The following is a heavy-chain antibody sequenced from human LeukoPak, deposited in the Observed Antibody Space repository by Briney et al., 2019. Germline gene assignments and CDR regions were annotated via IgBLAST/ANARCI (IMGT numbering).Heavy chain of an antibody. Sequence: PGGSLRLSCAASGFTLSTFTMHWVRQAPGKGLEWVALMSYDGSNTYYADSVKGRFTLSRDNSKNMLDLQMNSLTVEDTAVYYCARGSGYCTKGVCYLIDYWGQGTLVTVSS. D-gene: IGHD2-8*01. V-gene: IGHV3-30-3*01. CDR2: MSYDGSNT. CDR3: ARGSGYCTKGVCYLIDY. CDR1: GFTLSTFT. J-gene: IGHJ4*02.